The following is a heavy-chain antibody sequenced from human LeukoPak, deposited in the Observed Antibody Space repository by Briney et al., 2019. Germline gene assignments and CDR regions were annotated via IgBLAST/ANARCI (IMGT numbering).Heavy chain of an antibody. D-gene: IGHD4-11*01. CDR1: GFTFSTYR. CDR2: IKQDGSEK. J-gene: IGHJ6*03. CDR3: ARVEETATTAAIIRKYSYYYYYMDV. Sequence: GGSLRLSCAASGFTFSTYRMSWVRQAPGKGLEWVANIKQDGSEKHYVDSVKGRFTISRDNAKNSLYLQMSSLRAEDTAVYYCARVEETATTAAIIRKYSYYYYYMDVWGKGTTVTVSS. V-gene: IGHV3-7*01.